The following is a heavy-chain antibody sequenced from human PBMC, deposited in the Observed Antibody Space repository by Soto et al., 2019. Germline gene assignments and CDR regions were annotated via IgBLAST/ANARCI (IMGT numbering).Heavy chain of an antibody. CDR1: GGAVSSGSYY. Sequence: TSETLSLTCTVSGGAVSSGSYYWSWIRQPPGKGLEWIGYIYDSGITDYNPSRKRRVTISVYTSKNQFSLEVSSVTAADTAAYYCARDLSIGDSSGWYPYYYYGMDVWGQRTTV. J-gene: IGHJ6*02. D-gene: IGHD6-19*01. V-gene: IGHV4-61*01. CDR2: IYDSGIT. CDR3: ARDLSIGDSSGWYPYYYYGMDV.